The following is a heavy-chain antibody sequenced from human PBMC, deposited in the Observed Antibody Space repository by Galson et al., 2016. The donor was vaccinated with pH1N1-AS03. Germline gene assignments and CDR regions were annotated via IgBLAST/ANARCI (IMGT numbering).Heavy chain of an antibody. J-gene: IGHJ5*01. CDR3: EGSDF. CDR1: GFTFSSYD. V-gene: IGHV3-23*01. Sequence: SLRLSCAASGFTFSSYDMSWARQAPGKGLEWVSTINGAGSGTLYAESVKGRFTISRDNSKATLYLQMSRLRADDTAVYYCEGSDFWGHGTLVTVSP. CDR2: INGAGSGT.